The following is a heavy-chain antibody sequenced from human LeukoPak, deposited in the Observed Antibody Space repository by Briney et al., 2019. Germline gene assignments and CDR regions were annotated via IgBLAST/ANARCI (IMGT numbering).Heavy chain of an antibody. CDR3: VRERDGYNWAYDAFDI. J-gene: IGHJ3*02. CDR2: IYTSGST. D-gene: IGHD5-24*01. V-gene: IGHV4-61*02. Sequence: PSETLSLTCTVSGGSISSGSYYWSWIRQPAGKGLEWIGRIYTSGSTNYNPSLKSRVTISVDTSKNQFSLKLSSVTAADTAVYYCVRERDGYNWAYDAFDIWGQGTMVTVSS. CDR1: GGSISSGSYY.